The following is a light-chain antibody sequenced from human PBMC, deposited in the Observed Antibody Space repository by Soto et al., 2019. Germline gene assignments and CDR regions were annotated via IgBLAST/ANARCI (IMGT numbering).Light chain of an antibody. V-gene: IGLV1-44*01. CDR1: SSNIGSHS. J-gene: IGLJ2*01. Sequence: QSVLTQPPSASGTPGQSVTISCSGSSSNIGSHSVDWYQQLPGTAPKLLILRNNQRPSGVPDRFSGSKSGTSASLAISGLRSEDEADYYCAARDDSLNAVIFGGGTKVTVL. CDR3: AARDDSLNAVI. CDR2: RNN.